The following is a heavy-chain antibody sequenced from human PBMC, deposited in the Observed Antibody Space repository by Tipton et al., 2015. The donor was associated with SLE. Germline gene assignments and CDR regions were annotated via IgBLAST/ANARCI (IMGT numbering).Heavy chain of an antibody. V-gene: IGHV4-39*07. CDR2: IDNSGST. Sequence: TLSLTCTVSGASISSSSYFWGWIRQSPGKGLEWIGSIDNSGSTYDNPSLRSRVTISVDTSKNQFSLTLTSVTSADTAVYYCASVDFWRGYNFPYWGQGALVTVS. CDR3: ASVDFWRGYNFPY. D-gene: IGHD3-3*01. J-gene: IGHJ4*02. CDR1: GASISSSSYF.